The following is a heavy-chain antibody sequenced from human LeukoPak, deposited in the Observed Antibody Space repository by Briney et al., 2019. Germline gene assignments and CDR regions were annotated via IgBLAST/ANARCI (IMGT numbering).Heavy chain of an antibody. CDR3: ARGGGLSGSYYYFDY. CDR1: GFTFSSYS. J-gene: IGHJ4*02. V-gene: IGHV3-21*01. D-gene: IGHD1-26*01. Sequence: GGSLRLSCAASGFTFSSYSMNWVRQAPGKGLEWVSSISSSSSYIYYADSVKGRFTISRDSAKNSLYLQMNSLRAEDTAVYYCARGGGLSGSYYYFDYWGQGTLVTVSS. CDR2: ISSSSSYI.